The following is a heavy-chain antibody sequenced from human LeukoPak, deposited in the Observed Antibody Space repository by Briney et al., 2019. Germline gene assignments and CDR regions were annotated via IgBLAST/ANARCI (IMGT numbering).Heavy chain of an antibody. V-gene: IGHV3-30-3*01. CDR2: VSYDGTNX. J-gene: IGHJ5*02. Sequence: GGSLRLSCAASGFTXSHYAMHWVRQAPGKGLEXXXXVSYDGTNXXYXXXXXXXXTISXDNSKNTLYLQMSSLRAEDTAIYYCAKAYSGSYSFGFDPWGQGTLVTVSS. CDR3: AKAYSGSYSFGFDP. D-gene: IGHD1-26*01. CDR1: GFTXSHYA.